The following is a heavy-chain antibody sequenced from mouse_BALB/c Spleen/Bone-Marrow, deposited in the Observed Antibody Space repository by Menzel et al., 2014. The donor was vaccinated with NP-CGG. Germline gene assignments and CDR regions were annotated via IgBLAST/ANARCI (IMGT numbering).Heavy chain of an antibody. J-gene: IGHJ4*01. CDR3: ARQLAYAMDY. D-gene: IGHD4-1*01. Sequence: EVKLVESGGGLVQPGGSLKLSCATSGFTFSDYYMYWVRQTPEKRLEWVAYITKGGGSTYYPDIVKGRFTISRDNVKNTLCLQMSRLKFEDTAMYYCARQLAYAMDYWGQGTSVTVSS. CDR2: ITKGGGST. CDR1: GFTFSDYY. V-gene: IGHV5-12*02.